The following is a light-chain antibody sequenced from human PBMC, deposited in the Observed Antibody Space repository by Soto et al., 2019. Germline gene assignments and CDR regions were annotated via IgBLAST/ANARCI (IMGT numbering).Light chain of an antibody. V-gene: IGKV3-11*01. Sequence: EIVLTQSPDTLSLSPGERATLSCRASQSVDTSLAWYQQKPGQAPRLLIYDASNRATGIPARFSGSGAGTDSPLTISSVEPEAFAVYYCQHRTSWPPTFGPGTKVDIK. CDR1: QSVDTS. CDR3: QHRTSWPPT. J-gene: IGKJ3*01. CDR2: DAS.